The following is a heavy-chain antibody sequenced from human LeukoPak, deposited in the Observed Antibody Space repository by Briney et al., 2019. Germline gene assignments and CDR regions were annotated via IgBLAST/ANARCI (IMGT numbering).Heavy chain of an antibody. J-gene: IGHJ6*02. CDR1: GFTFSSYA. Sequence: PGGSLRLSCAASGFTFSSYAMSWVRQAPGKGLEWVSAISGSGGSTYYADSVKGRFTISRDNSKNTLYLQMNSLRAEDTAVYYCAKGSARSLDYYYGMDVWGQGTTVTVSS. CDR3: AKGSARSLDYYYGMDV. V-gene: IGHV3-23*01. D-gene: IGHD3-3*01. CDR2: ISGSGGST.